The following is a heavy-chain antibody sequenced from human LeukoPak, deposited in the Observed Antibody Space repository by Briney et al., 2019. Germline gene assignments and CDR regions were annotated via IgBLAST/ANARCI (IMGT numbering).Heavy chain of an antibody. CDR1: GDSITTNSYW. CDR3: ARRGIWDLQIGNWFDP. V-gene: IGHV4-39*02. CDR2: ISSSGNS. Sequence: SETLSLTCSISGDSITTNSYWWGWIRQSQGKGLDWIGSISSSGNSSYTPSLKTRDTISPDTCKNNYSLRLTSVTAADTAIYYCARRGIWDLQIGNWFDPWGQGILVIVSS. D-gene: IGHD3-16*01. J-gene: IGHJ5*02.